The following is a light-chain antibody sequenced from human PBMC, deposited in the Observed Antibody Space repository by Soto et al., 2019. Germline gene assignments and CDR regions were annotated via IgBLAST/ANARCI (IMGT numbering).Light chain of an antibody. V-gene: IGLV1-40*01. Sequence: QSVLTQPPSVSGAPGQRVTISCTGSSSNIGAGYEVHWYQQLPGTAPKLLIYGNNNRPSRVPDRFSGSKSGTSASLAITGLQAEDEADYYCLSYDCSLSGRVFGTGTKVTVL. CDR2: GNN. J-gene: IGLJ1*01. CDR1: SSNIGAGYE. CDR3: LSYDCSLSGRV.